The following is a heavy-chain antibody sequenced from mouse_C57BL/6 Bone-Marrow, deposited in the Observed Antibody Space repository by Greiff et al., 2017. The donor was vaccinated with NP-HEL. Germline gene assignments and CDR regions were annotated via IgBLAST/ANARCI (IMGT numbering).Heavy chain of an antibody. D-gene: IGHD1-1*01. Sequence: EVKLVESGGDLEKPGGSLKLSCAASGFTFSSYGMSWVRQTPDKRLEWVATISSGGSYTYYPDSVKGRFTISRDNAKNTLYLQMSSLKSEDTAMYYCARHAITTVVGPFAYWGQGTLVTVSA. CDR1: GFTFSSYG. V-gene: IGHV5-6*02. CDR3: ARHAITTVVGPFAY. CDR2: ISSGGSYT. J-gene: IGHJ3*01.